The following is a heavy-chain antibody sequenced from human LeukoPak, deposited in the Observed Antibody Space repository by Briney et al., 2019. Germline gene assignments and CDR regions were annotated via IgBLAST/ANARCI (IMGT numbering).Heavy chain of an antibody. J-gene: IGHJ4*02. CDR2: ISSSGSTI. CDR3: ARGEYYYGTLFDY. Sequence: GRSLRLSCAASGFTFSSNGMHWVRQAPGKGLEWVSYISSSGSTIYYADSVKGRFTISRDNAKNSLYLQMNSLRAEDTAVYSCARGEYYYGTLFDYWGQGTLVTVSS. V-gene: IGHV3-48*03. CDR1: GFTFSSNG. D-gene: IGHD3-10*01.